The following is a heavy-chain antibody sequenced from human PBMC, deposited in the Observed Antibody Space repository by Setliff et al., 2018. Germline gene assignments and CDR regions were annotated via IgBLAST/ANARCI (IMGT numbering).Heavy chain of an antibody. D-gene: IGHD3-10*01. CDR2: INTNTGNP. J-gene: IGHJ6*03. CDR1: GYTFTGYA. Sequence: ASVKVSCKASGYTFTGYAIIWMRQAPGQGLEWMGWINTNTGNPSYAQGFTGRFVFSLDTSVSTAYLQISSLKAEDTAIYYCARGSRFGTIVYRGDYYLDVWGKGTTVTVSS. CDR3: ARGSRFGTIVYRGDYYLDV. V-gene: IGHV7-4-1*02.